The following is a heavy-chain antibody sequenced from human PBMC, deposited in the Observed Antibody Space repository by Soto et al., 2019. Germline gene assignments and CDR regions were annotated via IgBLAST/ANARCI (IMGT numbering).Heavy chain of an antibody. J-gene: IGHJ4*02. CDR1: GYTFTSYA. D-gene: IGHD6-13*01. Sequence: ASVKVSCKASGYTFTSYAMHWVRQAPGQRLEWMGWINAGNGNTKYSQKFQGRVTITRDTSASTAYMELSSLRSEDTAVYYCARDYHSTAVYFAYWGQGTLVTVSS. CDR3: ARDYHSTAVYFAY. V-gene: IGHV1-3*01. CDR2: INAGNGNT.